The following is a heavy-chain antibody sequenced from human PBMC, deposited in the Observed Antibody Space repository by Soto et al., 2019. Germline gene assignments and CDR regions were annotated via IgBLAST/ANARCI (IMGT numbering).Heavy chain of an antibody. V-gene: IGHV2-26*01. Sequence: QVTLKESGPVLVKPTETLTLTCTVSGFSLSNARMGVSWIRQPPGKALEWLAHIFSNDEKSYSTSLKSRLTISKDTSKSQVVLTMTNMDPVDTATYYCARMIQWEPFDYWGQGTLVTVSS. D-gene: IGHD1-26*01. CDR3: ARMIQWEPFDY. CDR1: GFSLSNARMG. J-gene: IGHJ4*02. CDR2: IFSNDEK.